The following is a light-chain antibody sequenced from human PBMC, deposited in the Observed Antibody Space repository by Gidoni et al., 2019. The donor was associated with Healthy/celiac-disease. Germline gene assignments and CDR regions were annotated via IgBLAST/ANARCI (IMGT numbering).Light chain of an antibody. CDR1: QSANIW. V-gene: IGKV1-5*03. Sequence: DIHVTQSPSTLSASVGDRVIITCRTSQSANIWLAWYQQKPGKAPKVLIYAASDLQSGVPSRFSGSGSGTEFTLTINNLQPDDFATYYCQQYNNCRTFGQGTRVDIK. CDR2: AAS. CDR3: QQYNNCRT. J-gene: IGKJ1*01.